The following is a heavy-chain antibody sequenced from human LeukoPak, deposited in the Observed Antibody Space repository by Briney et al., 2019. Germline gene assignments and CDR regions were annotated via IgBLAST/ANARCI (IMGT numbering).Heavy chain of an antibody. Sequence: GASVKVSCKASGGTFSSYAISWVRQAPGQGLEWMGRIIPILGIANYAQKFQGRVTITADKSTSTAYMELSSLRSEDTAVYYCARSLRRGYQPTPFDYWGQGTLVTVSS. CDR2: IIPILGIA. CDR3: ARSLRRGYQPTPFDY. V-gene: IGHV1-69*04. D-gene: IGHD2-2*01. J-gene: IGHJ4*02. CDR1: GGTFSSYA.